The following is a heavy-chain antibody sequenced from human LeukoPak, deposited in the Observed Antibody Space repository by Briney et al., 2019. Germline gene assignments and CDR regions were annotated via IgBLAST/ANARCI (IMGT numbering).Heavy chain of an antibody. CDR1: GGSFSGYY. J-gene: IGHJ4*02. CDR3: AGQQLYYFDY. CDR2: INHSGST. V-gene: IGHV4-34*01. D-gene: IGHD6-13*01. Sequence: TSETLSLTCAVYGGSFSGYYWSWIRRPPGKGLEWIGEINHSGSTNYNPSLKSRVIISVDTSKNQFSLKLSSVTAADTAVYYCAGQQLYYFDYWGQGTLVTVSS.